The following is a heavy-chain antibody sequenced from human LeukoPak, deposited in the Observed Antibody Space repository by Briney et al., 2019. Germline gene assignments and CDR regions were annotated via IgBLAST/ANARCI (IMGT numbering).Heavy chain of an antibody. CDR2: INWNGGST. V-gene: IGHV3-20*04. J-gene: IGHJ4*02. D-gene: IGHD3-3*01. Sequence: GGSLRLSCAASGFTFDDYGMSWVRQAPGKGLEWVSGINWNGGSTGYADSVEGRFTISRDNAKNSLYLQMNSLRAEDTALYYCASHYDFWSDVDYWGQGTLVTVSS. CDR3: ASHYDFWSDVDY. CDR1: GFTFDDYG.